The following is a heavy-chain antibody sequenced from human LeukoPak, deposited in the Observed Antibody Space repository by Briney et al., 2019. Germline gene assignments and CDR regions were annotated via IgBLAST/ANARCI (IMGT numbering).Heavy chain of an antibody. D-gene: IGHD5-12*01. V-gene: IGHV3-23*01. CDR3: ATGTSASGYDS. Sequence: GGSLRLSCAASEFTFSSYAMSWVRQAPGKGLEWVSGISGSGGTTSYAGSVKGRFTISRDNSKNTLYLQVNSLRAEDTAVYYCATGTSASGYDSWGQGTLVTVSS. CDR1: EFTFSSYA. J-gene: IGHJ4*02. CDR2: ISGSGGTT.